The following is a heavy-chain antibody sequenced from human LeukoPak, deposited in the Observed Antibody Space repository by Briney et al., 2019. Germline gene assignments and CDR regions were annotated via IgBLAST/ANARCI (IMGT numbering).Heavy chain of an antibody. V-gene: IGHV4-39*07. Sequence: SETLSLTCTVSGGSISSSSYYWGWNPQPPGKGLEWIGSISYSGSTYYNPSLKSRVTISVDTSKNQFSLKLSSVTAADTAVYYCARGYCSGGSCYSYYYYNYMDVWGKGTTVTVSS. D-gene: IGHD2-15*01. CDR2: ISYSGST. CDR3: ARGYCSGGSCYSYYYYNYMDV. CDR1: GGSISSSSYY. J-gene: IGHJ6*03.